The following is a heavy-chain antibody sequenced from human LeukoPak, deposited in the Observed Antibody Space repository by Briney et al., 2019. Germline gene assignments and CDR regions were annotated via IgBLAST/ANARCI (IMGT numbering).Heavy chain of an antibody. J-gene: IGHJ4*02. CDR1: GFTFSSYA. CDR2: ISGSGGST. Sequence: GGSLRLSCAASGFTFSSYAMSWVRQALGKGLEWVSAISGSGGSTYYADSVKGRFTISRDNSKNTLYLQMNSLRAEDTAVYYCAKEMDSRDYYGSGSCDYWGQGTLVTVSS. D-gene: IGHD3-10*01. V-gene: IGHV3-23*01. CDR3: AKEMDSRDYYGSGSCDY.